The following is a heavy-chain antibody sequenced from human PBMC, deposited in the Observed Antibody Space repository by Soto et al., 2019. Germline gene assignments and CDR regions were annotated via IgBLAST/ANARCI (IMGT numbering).Heavy chain of an antibody. CDR1: GGSISSGGYY. V-gene: IGHV4-31*03. D-gene: IGHD3-10*02. Sequence: PSETLSLTCTVSGGSISSGGYYWSWIRQHPGKGLEWIGYIYYSGSTYYNPSLKSRVTISVDTSKNQFPLKLSSVTAADTDVYYCATRKFYSVFILYYRPNTLDYSCQGLLVTVA. CDR2: IYYSGST. J-gene: IGHJ4*02. CDR3: ATRKFYSVFILYYRPNTLDY.